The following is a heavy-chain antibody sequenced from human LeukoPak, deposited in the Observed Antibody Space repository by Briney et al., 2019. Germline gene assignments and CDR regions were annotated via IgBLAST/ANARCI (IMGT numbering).Heavy chain of an antibody. CDR1: GGSISSSSYY. Sequence: SETLSLTCTVSGGSISSSSYYWGWIRQPPGKGLEWIGSIYYSGSTYYNPSLKSRVTISVDTSKNQFSLKLSSVTAADTAVYYCARVSEDYGGIYYYYYYYMDVWGKGTTVTVSS. J-gene: IGHJ6*03. V-gene: IGHV4-39*07. CDR3: ARVSEDYGGIYYYYYYYMDV. CDR2: IYYSGST. D-gene: IGHD4-23*01.